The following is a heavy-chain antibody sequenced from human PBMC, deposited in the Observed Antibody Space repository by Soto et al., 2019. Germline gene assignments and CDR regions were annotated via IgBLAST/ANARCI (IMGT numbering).Heavy chain of an antibody. CDR3: ARDNVLDGYNSGRFDP. CDR1: GGTFSSYA. D-gene: IGHD5-12*01. V-gene: IGHV1-69*01. J-gene: IGHJ5*02. Sequence: QVQLVQSGAEVKKPGSSVKVSCKASGGTFSSYAISWVRQAPGQGLEWMGGIIPIFGTANYEQKFQGRVTITADESTSTAYMELSSLRSEDTAVYYCARDNVLDGYNSGRFDPWGQGTLVTVSS. CDR2: IIPIFGTA.